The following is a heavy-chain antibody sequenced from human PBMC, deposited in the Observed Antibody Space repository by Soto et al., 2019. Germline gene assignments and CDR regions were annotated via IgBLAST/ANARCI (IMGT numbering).Heavy chain of an antibody. CDR2: IHQGGSER. Sequence: EVQLVESGGGLVQPGGSLSLSCAASGFTSGNSWMSWVRQAPGKGLEWVANIHQGGSERYYVDSVKGRFTISRDNAKNSLYLQMNSLGVEDTAIYYCARDFGWEQRRFRDWYFDLWGRGTLVTVSS. D-gene: IGHD3-10*01. V-gene: IGHV3-7*04. CDR1: GFTSGNSW. J-gene: IGHJ2*01. CDR3: ARDFGWEQRRFRDWYFDL.